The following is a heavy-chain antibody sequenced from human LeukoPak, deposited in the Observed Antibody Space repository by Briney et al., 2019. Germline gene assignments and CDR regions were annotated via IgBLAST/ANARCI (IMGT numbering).Heavy chain of an antibody. CDR2: VKPDSGDT. CDR1: GYTFTDYY. J-gene: IGHJ4*02. V-gene: IGHV1-2*02. CDR3: AKHLWFGDTGYFDS. Sequence: ASVEVSCKASGYTFTDYYIQWLRQAPGQGPEWMGWVKPDSGDTYYAQKLQGRFTMTRDTSISTAFMELSMLTSADTAVYYCAKHLWFGDTGYFDSWGQGTLVVVSS. D-gene: IGHD3-10*01.